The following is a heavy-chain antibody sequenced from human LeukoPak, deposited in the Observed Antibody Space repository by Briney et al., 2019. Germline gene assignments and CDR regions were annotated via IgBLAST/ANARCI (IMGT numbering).Heavy chain of an antibody. V-gene: IGHV4-34*01. CDR2: INHSGST. J-gene: IGHJ3*02. CDR3: ARESYYDSSGYSHDAFDI. Sequence: PSETLSLTCAVYGGSFSGYYWSWLRQPPGKGLEWIGEINHSGSTNYNPSLMSRVTISVDTSKNQFSLKLSSVTAADTAVYYCARESYYDSSGYSHDAFDIWGQGTMVTVSS. CDR1: GGSFSGYY. D-gene: IGHD3-22*01.